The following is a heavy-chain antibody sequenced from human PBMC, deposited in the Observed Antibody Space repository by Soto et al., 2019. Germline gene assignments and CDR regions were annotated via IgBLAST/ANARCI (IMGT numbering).Heavy chain of an antibody. CDR2: IYHSGST. D-gene: IGHD6-13*01. CDR1: GGSISSGGYS. J-gene: IGHJ4*02. Sequence: QLQLQESGSGLVKPSQTLSLTCAVSGGSISSGGYSWSWIRQPPGKGLEWIGYIYHSGSTYYNPSLERRVTISVDRSKNQFSPKLSSVTAAATAVYYCASSHAGAHITAAVHWGQGTLVTVSS. V-gene: IGHV4-30-2*01. CDR3: ASSHAGAHITAAVH.